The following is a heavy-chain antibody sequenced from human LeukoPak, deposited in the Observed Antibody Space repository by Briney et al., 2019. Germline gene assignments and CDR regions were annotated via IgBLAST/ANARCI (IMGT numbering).Heavy chain of an antibody. CDR3: AGHHPRNTVDF. CDR1: GDSMTNHY. CDR2: ISDIGSI. Sequence: SETLSLTCTVSGDSMTNHYWSWIRQPPGKGLEWIAYISDIGSISYNPSLKSRVTISLDTSKNQFSLKLSSVTAADTAVYYCAGHHPRNTVDFWGQGTLVTVSS. V-gene: IGHV4-59*08. D-gene: IGHD2/OR15-2a*01. J-gene: IGHJ4*02.